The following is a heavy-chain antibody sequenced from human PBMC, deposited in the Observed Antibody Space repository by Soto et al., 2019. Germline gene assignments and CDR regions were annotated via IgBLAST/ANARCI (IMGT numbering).Heavy chain of an antibody. J-gene: IGHJ3*02. CDR1: GFTFSSYA. CDR2: ISYDGSNK. D-gene: IGHD2-15*01. Sequence: GGSLRLSCAASGFTFSSYAMHWVRQAPGKGLEWVAVISYDGSNKYYADSVKGRFTISRDNSKNTLYLQMNSLRAEDTAVYYCARDLLLANGAFDIWGQGTMVTVSS. V-gene: IGHV3-30-3*01. CDR3: ARDLLLANGAFDI.